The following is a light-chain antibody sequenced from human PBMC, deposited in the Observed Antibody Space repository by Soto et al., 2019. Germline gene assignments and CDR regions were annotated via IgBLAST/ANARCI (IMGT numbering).Light chain of an antibody. V-gene: IGKV3-15*01. CDR1: QSVTTN. CDR2: DAS. Sequence: EVVMTQSPATLSVSPGERVTFSCRASQSVTTNLAWYQHKPGQSPRLLISDASTGASGIPPRFSGSGSGTEFTLTIDRLQSADFAVYYSQQYDRWPVTFGGGTKVEIK. J-gene: IGKJ4*01. CDR3: QQYDRWPVT.